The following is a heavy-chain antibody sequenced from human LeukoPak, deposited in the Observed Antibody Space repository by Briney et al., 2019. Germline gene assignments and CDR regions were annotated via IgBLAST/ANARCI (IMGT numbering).Heavy chain of an antibody. CDR1: AITVAESA. J-gene: IGHJ4*02. D-gene: IGHD6-19*01. CDR3: AKDWSSGWTYFDY. Sequence: GESLRLSCAVSAITVAESAMHWGSQASGKGLEMDSLSSVDGSSTDYADSVKGRFSISRDNSENSLYLQMNSLRTGDTALDYCAKDWSSGWTYFDYWGQGTLVSGSS. CDR2: SSVDGSST. V-gene: IGHV3-43*02.